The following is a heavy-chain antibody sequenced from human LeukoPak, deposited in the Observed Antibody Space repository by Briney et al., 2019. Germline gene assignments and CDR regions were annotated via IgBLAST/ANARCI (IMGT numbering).Heavy chain of an antibody. CDR3: ARGGGLDV. J-gene: IGHJ6*02. D-gene: IGHD3-16*01. Sequence: GGSLRLSCAASGFTFSTYAMSWARQAPGKGLEWVASINHNGNVNYYVDSVKGRFTISRDNAKNSLYLQMSNLRAEDTAVYFCARGGGLDVWGQGATVTVSS. CDR1: GFTFSTYA. CDR2: INHNGNVN. V-gene: IGHV3-7*03.